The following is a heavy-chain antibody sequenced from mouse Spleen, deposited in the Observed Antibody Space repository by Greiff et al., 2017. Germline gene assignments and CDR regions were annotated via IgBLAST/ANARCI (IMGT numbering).Heavy chain of an antibody. D-gene: IGHD1-1*01. J-gene: IGHJ1*01. Sequence: EVQGVESGGGLVQPGRSLRLSCATSGFTFSDYYMEWVRQVPGEGLEWIAASRHKANDNTTEYSATVKGSFIVSRDTYQSILYLQMNALRAEDAAIDYCARNYYDRSYWYFDVWGAGTTVTVSS. CDR1: GFTFSDYY. V-gene: IGHV7-1*01. CDR3: ARNYYDRSYWYFDV. CDR2: SRHKANDNTT.